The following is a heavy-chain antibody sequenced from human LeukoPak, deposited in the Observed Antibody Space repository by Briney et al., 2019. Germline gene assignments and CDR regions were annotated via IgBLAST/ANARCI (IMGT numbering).Heavy chain of an antibody. J-gene: IGHJ4*02. Sequence: GASVKVSCKASGYTFTGYFFHWVRQAPGQGPEWMGWINPSSGGTIYAQKFQGRVNMTRDTSISTAYMELTRLTSDDTAVYYCASDRSYDKGPLDYWGQGTLVTVSS. V-gene: IGHV1-2*02. CDR1: GYTFTGYF. CDR3: ASDRSYDKGPLDY. CDR2: INPSSGGT. D-gene: IGHD3-22*01.